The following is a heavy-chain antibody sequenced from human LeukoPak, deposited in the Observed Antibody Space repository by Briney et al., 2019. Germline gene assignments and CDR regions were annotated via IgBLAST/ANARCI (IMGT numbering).Heavy chain of an antibody. CDR1: GYTFTSYG. Sequence: SVKVSCKASGYTFTSYGISWVRQAPGQGLEWMGRIIPILGIANYAQKFQGRVTITADKSTSTAYMQLSSLRSEDTALYYCARAVHGGFLYYFDYWGQGTLVTVSS. V-gene: IGHV1-69*04. CDR2: IIPILGIA. J-gene: IGHJ4*02. CDR3: ARAVHGGFLYYFDY. D-gene: IGHD3-3*01.